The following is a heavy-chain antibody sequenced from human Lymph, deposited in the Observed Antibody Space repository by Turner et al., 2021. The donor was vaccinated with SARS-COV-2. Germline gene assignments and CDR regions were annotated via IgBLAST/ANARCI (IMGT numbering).Heavy chain of an antibody. CDR2: ISYDGSNK. J-gene: IGHJ4*02. Sequence: QVQLVESGGGVVQPGRALRPSCAASGFTFNNYPMPWVRQAPGKGLEWVAVISYDGSNKYYADSVKGRFTISRDNSKNTLYLQMNSLRAEDTAVYYWARDSSGSGTLDYWGQGTLVTVSS. D-gene: IGHD3-10*01. CDR1: GFTFNNYP. V-gene: IGHV3-30-3*01. CDR3: ARDSSGSGTLDY.